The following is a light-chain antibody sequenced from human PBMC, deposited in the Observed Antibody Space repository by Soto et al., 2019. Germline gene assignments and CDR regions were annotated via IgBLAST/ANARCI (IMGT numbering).Light chain of an antibody. V-gene: IGKV4-1*01. CDR3: QQYNNWPPYT. J-gene: IGKJ5*01. Sequence: DIVMTQSPDSLAVSLGERATINCKSSQSVFFSSNNKNYLAWYQQKPGQPPKLLIYWASTRESGVPDRFSGSGSGTDFTLTISSLQSEDFAVYYCQQYNNWPPYTFGQGTRLEIK. CDR2: WAS. CDR1: QSVFFSSNNKNY.